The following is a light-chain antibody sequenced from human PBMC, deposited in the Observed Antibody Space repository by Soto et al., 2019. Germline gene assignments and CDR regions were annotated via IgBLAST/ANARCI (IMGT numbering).Light chain of an antibody. J-gene: IGKJ5*01. Sequence: EIVMTQSPATLSVSPGERATLSCRASQSIGLAIAWYQHKPGQAPRLLIYGASSRATGIPDRFSGSGSGTDFTLTISRLEPEDFAVYYCQQYGSSPITFGQGTRLEIK. CDR1: QSIGLA. CDR3: QQYGSSPIT. CDR2: GAS. V-gene: IGKV3-20*01.